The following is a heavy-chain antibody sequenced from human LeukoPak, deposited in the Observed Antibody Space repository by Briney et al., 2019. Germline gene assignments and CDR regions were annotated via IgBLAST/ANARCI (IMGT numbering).Heavy chain of an antibody. Sequence: GGSLRLSCAASGFTFSSYWMSWVRQAPGKGLEWVANIKQDGSENYYVDSVKGRFTISRDNAKNSLYLQMNSLRAEDTAVYYCARAPYKGYDSSGYSYYFDYWGQGTLVTVSS. CDR2: IKQDGSEN. D-gene: IGHD3-22*01. CDR3: ARAPYKGYDSSGYSYYFDY. V-gene: IGHV3-7*01. J-gene: IGHJ4*02. CDR1: GFTFSSYW.